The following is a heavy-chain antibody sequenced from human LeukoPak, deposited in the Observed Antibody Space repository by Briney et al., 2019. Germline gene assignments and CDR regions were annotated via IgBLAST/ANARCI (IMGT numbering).Heavy chain of an antibody. CDR3: ERLKANWFDP. J-gene: IGHJ5*02. V-gene: IGHV5-51*01. CDR2: IYPGDSDT. Sequence: GESLKISCNGSGYSFTSYWIGWVRQMPGKGLEGMGFIYPGDSDTRYSPAFQGKVTITSEKSTSTAYLQWSSLKASDPAMYYCERLKANWFDPWGQGTLVTVSS. CDR1: GYSFTSYW.